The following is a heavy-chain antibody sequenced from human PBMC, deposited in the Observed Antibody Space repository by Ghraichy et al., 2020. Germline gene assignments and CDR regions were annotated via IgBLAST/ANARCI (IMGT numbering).Heavy chain of an antibody. V-gene: IGHV4-59*01. Sequence: TLSLTCTVSGGSIRSYYWSWIRQPPGKGLEWIGYIYYSGSTNYNPSLKSRVSISVDTSKNQFSLKLSSVTAADTAMYYCARESSEYYDSSGYLTYYFDYWGQGTLVTVPS. D-gene: IGHD3-22*01. CDR2: IYYSGST. J-gene: IGHJ4*02. CDR1: GGSIRSYY. CDR3: ARESSEYYDSSGYLTYYFDY.